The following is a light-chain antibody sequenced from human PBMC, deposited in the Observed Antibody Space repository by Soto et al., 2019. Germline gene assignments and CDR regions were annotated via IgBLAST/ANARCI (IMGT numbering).Light chain of an antibody. CDR1: SSDIGADNY. CDR3: SSYAGSNDRWV. CDR2: EVS. J-gene: IGLJ3*02. V-gene: IGLV2-8*01. Sequence: QSALTQPPSASGAPGQSVTISCTGTSSDIGADNYVSWYQQHPGKAPKLMIHEVSKRPSGVPDRFSGSKSGNTASLTVSGLQAEDAADYYCSSYAGSNDRWVFGGGTKLTVL.